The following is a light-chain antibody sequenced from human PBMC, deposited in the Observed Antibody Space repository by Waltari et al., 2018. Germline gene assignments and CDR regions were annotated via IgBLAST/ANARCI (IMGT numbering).Light chain of an antibody. CDR1: GSNIGNNY. CDR3: ATWDSSLSGV. CDR2: ENK. V-gene: IGLV1-51*02. Sequence: QSVLTQPPSVSAAPGQKVTISCSGSGSNIGNNYVSWYQQLPGTAPKLLIYENKKRPSGIPDRFSASKSGTSATLGITGLQTGDEADYYGATWDSSLSGVFGGGTKLTVL. J-gene: IGLJ3*02.